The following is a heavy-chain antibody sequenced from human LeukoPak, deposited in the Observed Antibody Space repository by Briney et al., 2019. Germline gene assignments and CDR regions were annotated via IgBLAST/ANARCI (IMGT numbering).Heavy chain of an antibody. V-gene: IGHV4-59*01. J-gene: IGHJ3*02. Sequence: PSETLSLTCSVSGGSISSYYWSWIRQPPGKGLEWIGYTYYSGSTNYNPSLKSRVTISKDMSKNQFSLRLTSVTAADTAVYYCARVGGAPLGAFDIWGQGTMVTVSP. CDR2: TYYSGST. CDR3: ARVGGAPLGAFDI. CDR1: GGSISSYY. D-gene: IGHD3-16*01.